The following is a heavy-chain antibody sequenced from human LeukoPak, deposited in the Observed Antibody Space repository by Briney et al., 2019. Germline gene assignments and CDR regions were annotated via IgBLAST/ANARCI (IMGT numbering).Heavy chain of an antibody. V-gene: IGHV5-51*01. CDR2: IYPGDSDT. J-gene: IGHJ3*02. D-gene: IGHD6-13*01. Sequence: GESLKISCKGSGYSFTSYWIGWVRQMPGKGLEWVGVIYPGDSDTRYSPSFQGQVTISADKSISTAYLQWSSLKASDTAMYYCARGLSSNWYGGAFDIWGQGTMVTVSS. CDR1: GYSFTSYW. CDR3: ARGLSSNWYGGAFDI.